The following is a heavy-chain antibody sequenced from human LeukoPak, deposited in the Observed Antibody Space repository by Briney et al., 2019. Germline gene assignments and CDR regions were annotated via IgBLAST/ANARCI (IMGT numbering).Heavy chain of an antibody. D-gene: IGHD2-2*01. CDR3: ARDNGGYAPYYYYYYMDV. CDR2: ISSSGSTI. Sequence: GGSLRLSCAASGFTFSSYEMNWVRQAPGKGLEWVSYISSSGSTIYYADSVKGRFTISRDNAKNPLYLQMNSLRAEDTAVYYCARDNGGYAPYYYYYYMDVWGKGTTVTISS. V-gene: IGHV3-48*03. CDR1: GFTFSSYE. J-gene: IGHJ6*03.